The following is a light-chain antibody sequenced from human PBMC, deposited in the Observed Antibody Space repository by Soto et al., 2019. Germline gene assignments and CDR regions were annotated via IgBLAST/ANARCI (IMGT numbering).Light chain of an antibody. V-gene: IGLV2-14*03. CDR3: SSFTISSTWV. Sequence: QSALTQPASVSGSPGQSITISCTGTTSDVGGYTRVSWYQQHPGKAPTLMIKDVSNRPSGVSDRFSGSKSGNTASLTISGLQPEDEADYYCSSFTISSTWVFGGGTKVTVL. CDR2: DVS. J-gene: IGLJ3*02. CDR1: TSDVGGYTR.